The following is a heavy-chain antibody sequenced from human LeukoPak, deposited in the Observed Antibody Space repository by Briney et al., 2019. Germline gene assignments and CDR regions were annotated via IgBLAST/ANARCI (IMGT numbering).Heavy chain of an antibody. CDR2: ISGSGGST. D-gene: IGHD5-24*01. J-gene: IGHJ4*02. CDR1: GFTFSSYG. V-gene: IGHV3-23*01. Sequence: PGGSLRLSCAASGFTFSSYGMSWVRQAPGKGLEWVSAISGSGGSTYYADSVKGRFTISRDNSKNTLYLQMNSLRAEDTAVYYCAKDLVRWLQFQSYFDYWGQGTLVTVSS. CDR3: AKDLVRWLQFQSYFDY.